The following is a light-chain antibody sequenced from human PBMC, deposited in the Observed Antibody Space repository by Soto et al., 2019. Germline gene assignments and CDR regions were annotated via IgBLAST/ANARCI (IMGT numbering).Light chain of an antibody. Sequence: QSALTQPPSASGSPGQSVTISCTGTSSDFGAYNYVSWYQQHPGKAPKLMIYEVSQRPSGVPDRFSGSKSGNTASLTVSGLQAEDEADYYCSSYAGNNYFVFGPGTKLTVL. CDR2: EVS. CDR1: SSDFGAYNY. V-gene: IGLV2-8*01. CDR3: SSYAGNNYFV. J-gene: IGLJ1*01.